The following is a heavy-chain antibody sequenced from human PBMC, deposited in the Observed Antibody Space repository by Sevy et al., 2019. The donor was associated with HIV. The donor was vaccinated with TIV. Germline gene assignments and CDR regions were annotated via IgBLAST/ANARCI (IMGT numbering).Heavy chain of an antibody. CDR2: ISWNSDKI. CDR3: AKAGVDTAMVQWPYMYV. Sequence: GGSLRLSCAASGFSFDDYVMHWVRQAPGKGLEWVSSISWNSDKISYADSVKGRFTTSRDNAKSSLYLQLNSLRVEDTALYYCAKAGVDTAMVQWPYMYVWGMGTTVTVSS. D-gene: IGHD5-18*01. CDR1: GFSFDDYV. V-gene: IGHV3-9*01. J-gene: IGHJ6*03.